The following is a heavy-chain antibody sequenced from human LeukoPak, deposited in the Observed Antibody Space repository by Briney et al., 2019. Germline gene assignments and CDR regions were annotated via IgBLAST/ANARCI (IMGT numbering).Heavy chain of an antibody. Sequence: ASVKVSCKASGGTFSSYAISWVRQAPGQGLEWMGGIIPIFGTANYAQKFQGRVTITADESTSTAYMELSSLRSEDTAVYYCAREATYASYNWFGPWGQGTLVTVSS. CDR3: AREATYASYNWFGP. CDR1: GGTFSSYA. CDR2: IIPIFGTA. D-gene: IGHD2-8*01. V-gene: IGHV1-69*13. J-gene: IGHJ5*02.